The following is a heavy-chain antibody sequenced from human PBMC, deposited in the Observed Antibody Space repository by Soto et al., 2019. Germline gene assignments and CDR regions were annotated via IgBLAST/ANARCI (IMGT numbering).Heavy chain of an antibody. CDR1: GGSFTSFFYY. Sequence: SETLSLTWAVYGGSFTSFFYYWSWIRQHPGKGLEWIGYIYYSGFTYYNPSLKSRVTISVDTSKNQFSLKLSSVTAADTAVYYCARSVFPWGQGTLVTVSS. J-gene: IGHJ5*02. CDR3: ARSVFP. V-gene: IGHV4-31*11. CDR2: IYYSGFT.